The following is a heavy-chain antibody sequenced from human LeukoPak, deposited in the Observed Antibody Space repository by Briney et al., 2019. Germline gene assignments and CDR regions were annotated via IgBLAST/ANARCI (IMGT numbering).Heavy chain of an antibody. CDR1: GLTFSSYG. J-gene: IGHJ4*02. V-gene: IGHV3-48*01. CDR2: VSPSSTTI. D-gene: IGHD6-19*01. Sequence: GGFLRLSCAASGLTFSSYGLNWVRQAPGEGLEWVSYVSPSSTTIYYADSVKGRFTISRDNAKNSLYLQMNSLRAEDTAVYYCAREHTPYGSGCTAAYWGQGTLVTVSS. CDR3: AREHTPYGSGCTAAY.